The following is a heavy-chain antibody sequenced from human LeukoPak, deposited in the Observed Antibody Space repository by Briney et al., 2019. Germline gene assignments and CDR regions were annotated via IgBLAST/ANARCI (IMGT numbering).Heavy chain of an antibody. D-gene: IGHD5-12*01. Sequence: SETLSLTCTVSGRSISSFYWSWIRQPPGQGLEWLGYIYYTGSTNYNPSLKSRVTISADTSKNRFSLKLSSVTAADTAVYYCARSGIVATKKLERDNWFDPWGQGTLVTVSS. CDR3: ARSGIVATKKLERDNWFDP. CDR2: IYYTGST. CDR1: GRSISSFY. J-gene: IGHJ5*02. V-gene: IGHV4-59*08.